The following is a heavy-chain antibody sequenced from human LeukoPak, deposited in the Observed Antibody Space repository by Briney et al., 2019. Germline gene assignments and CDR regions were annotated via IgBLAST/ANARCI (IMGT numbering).Heavy chain of an antibody. V-gene: IGHV4-59*12. CDR3: ARAPHFFDTSGSRYYFDY. J-gene: IGHJ4*02. Sequence: PSETLSLTCTVSGGSISSYYWSWIRQPPGKGLEWIGYIYYSGSTNYNPSLKSRVTISVDTSKNQFSLKLSSVTAADTAVYYCARAPHFFDTSGSRYYFDYWGQGALVTVSS. CDR2: IYYSGST. D-gene: IGHD3-22*01. CDR1: GGSISSYY.